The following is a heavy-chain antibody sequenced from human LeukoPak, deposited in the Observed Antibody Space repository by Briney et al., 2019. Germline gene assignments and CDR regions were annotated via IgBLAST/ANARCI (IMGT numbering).Heavy chain of an antibody. CDR2: IYHTGST. J-gene: IGHJ5*02. V-gene: IGHV4-59*08. CDR1: GGPISTYQ. CDR3: ARRTTVTPNWFDP. D-gene: IGHD4-17*01. Sequence: SETLSLTCTVSGGPISTYQWSWIRQPPGKGLEWIGYIYHTGSTNYNPSLRSRVTISLDTSKNQFSLRVNSVTAADTAVYYCARRTTVTPNWFDPWGQGTLVTVSS.